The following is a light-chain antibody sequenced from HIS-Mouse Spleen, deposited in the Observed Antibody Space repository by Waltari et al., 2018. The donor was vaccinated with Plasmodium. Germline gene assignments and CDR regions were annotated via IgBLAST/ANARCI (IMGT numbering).Light chain of an antibody. CDR2: EVS. Sequence: QSALTQPPSASGSPGQSATISCTGTSSDVGGYNYVSWYQQHPGKAPILMIYEVSKRPSGVPDRFAGSKSGNTASLTVSGLQAEDEADYYCSSYAGSNNLVFGGGTKLTVL. CDR3: SSYAGSNNLV. V-gene: IGLV2-8*01. J-gene: IGLJ2*01. CDR1: SSDVGGYNY.